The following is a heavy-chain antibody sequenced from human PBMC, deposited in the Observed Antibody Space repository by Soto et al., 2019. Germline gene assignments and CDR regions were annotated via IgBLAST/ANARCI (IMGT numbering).Heavy chain of an antibody. CDR1: GFTFSSYA. D-gene: IGHD1-1*01. CDR2: ISGSGGDT. V-gene: IGHV3-23*01. CDR3: ARDGKGAAYTHGPYYFDY. Sequence: PGGSLRLSCAASGFTFSSYAMSWVRQAPGKGLEWVSLISGSGGDTYYADSVRGRFTISRDNAMRSLFLHMNSLRDEDTAVYYCARDGKGAAYTHGPYYFDYWGQGALVTVSS. J-gene: IGHJ4*02.